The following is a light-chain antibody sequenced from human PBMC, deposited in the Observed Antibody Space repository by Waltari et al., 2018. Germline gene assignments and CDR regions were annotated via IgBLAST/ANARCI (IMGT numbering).Light chain of an antibody. CDR2: QDT. J-gene: IGLJ3*02. V-gene: IGLV3-25*03. CDR1: TLPKQY. Sequence: SYDLTQPPSVSVPPGQTVKVTCSGDTLPKQYAYWYQKKPGQAPLLLIYQDTERPSGISERFSGSSSGTTVTLTISDVQAEDEADYYCQSADTSGVYPRFGGGTKLTVL. CDR3: QSADTSGVYPR.